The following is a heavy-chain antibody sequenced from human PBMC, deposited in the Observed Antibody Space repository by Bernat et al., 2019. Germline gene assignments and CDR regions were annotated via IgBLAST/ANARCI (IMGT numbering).Heavy chain of an antibody. CDR1: GYTFTAYC. CDR2: INPNTGGT. V-gene: IGHV1-2*02. CDR3: ARGPHDYYAWESRFDP. J-gene: IGHJ5*02. Sequence: QVQLVQSGAEVKTPGASVKVSCKASGYTFTAYCIHWVRQAPGQGLEWMGWINPNTGGTNFAQNFQGRVTMTRDTSISTTYMELSSLRSDDTALYYCARGPHDYYAWESRFDPWGQGTLVTVSS. D-gene: IGHD3-10*01.